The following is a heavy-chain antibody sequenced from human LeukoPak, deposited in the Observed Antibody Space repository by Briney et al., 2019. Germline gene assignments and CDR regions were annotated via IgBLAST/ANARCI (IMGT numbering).Heavy chain of an antibody. J-gene: IGHJ4*02. CDR3: VREGRVNGYDFDN. D-gene: IGHD5-12*01. CDR2: INSDGSST. Sequence: PGRSLRLSCAASGFTFSSYWMHWVRQAPGKGLVWVSRINSDGSSTSYAESVKGRFTISRDNAKNTLFLQMNSLRAEDTAVYYCVREGRVNGYDFDNWGQGNLVIVSS. CDR1: GFTFSSYW. V-gene: IGHV3-74*01.